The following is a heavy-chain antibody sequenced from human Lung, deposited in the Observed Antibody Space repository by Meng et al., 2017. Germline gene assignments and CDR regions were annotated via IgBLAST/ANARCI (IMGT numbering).Heavy chain of an antibody. CDR2: IHPVLGT. J-gene: IGHJ1*01. V-gene: IGHV4-4*02. CDR1: GTSVSSGNW. Sequence: QVQLQESGPGLVKPSGTLSLTCAVSGTSVSSGNWWIWVRQSPEKGLEWIGEIHPVLGTNYNPSLRSRVTMSLDKSQNYFFLNLRSVTAADTAVYYCARDRGQYSYSHDFWGQGALVTVSS. CDR3: ARDRGQYSYSHDF. D-gene: IGHD5-18*01.